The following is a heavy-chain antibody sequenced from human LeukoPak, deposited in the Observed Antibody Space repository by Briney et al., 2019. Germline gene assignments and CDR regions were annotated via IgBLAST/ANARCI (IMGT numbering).Heavy chain of an antibody. Sequence: SGGSLRLSCGASGFSIGASWMHWVRQAPGKGLEWVSYIGTTSGAIYYADSVKGRFTISRDSAKNSLYLQMNSLRAEDTAVYYCARFRTWGDKAFDYWGQGTLVTVSS. CDR3: ARFRTWGDKAFDY. J-gene: IGHJ4*02. CDR1: GFSIGASW. CDR2: IGTTSGAI. V-gene: IGHV3-48*01. D-gene: IGHD2-21*02.